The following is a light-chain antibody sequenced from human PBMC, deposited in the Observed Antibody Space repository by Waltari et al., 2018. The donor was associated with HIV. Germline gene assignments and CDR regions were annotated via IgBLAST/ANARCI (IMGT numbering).Light chain of an antibody. J-gene: IGKJ1*01. CDR2: GAS. CDR3: QQYNNWPPEWT. CDR1: QSVSSN. V-gene: IGKV3-15*01. Sequence: DIVMTQSPANLTDYPGERATLSCWDSQSVSSNLAWYQQKPGQAPRLLIYGASTRATGIPARFSGIGSGTDFTLTITSLQSEDFALYYCQQYNNWPPEWTFGQGTKVEIK.